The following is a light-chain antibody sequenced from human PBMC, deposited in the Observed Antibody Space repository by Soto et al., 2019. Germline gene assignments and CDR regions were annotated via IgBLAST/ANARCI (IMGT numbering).Light chain of an antibody. Sequence: QSALTQPASVSGSPGQSITTSCTGGSSDIGGYNYVSWFQQQPGKAPKLMIYEVTNRPSGVSNRFSGSKSGSTASLTISGLQAEDEADYYCSSYTSSNTLVFGTGTKVTVL. CDR2: EVT. CDR1: SSDIGGYNY. V-gene: IGLV2-14*01. J-gene: IGLJ1*01. CDR3: SSYTSSNTLV.